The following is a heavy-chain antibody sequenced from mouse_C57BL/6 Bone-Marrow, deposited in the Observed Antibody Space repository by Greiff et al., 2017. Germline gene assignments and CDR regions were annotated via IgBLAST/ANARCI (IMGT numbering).Heavy chain of an antibody. V-gene: IGHV5-16*01. CDR2: INYDGSST. CDR3: ARGRDGYYAMDY. CDR1: GFTFSDYY. D-gene: IGHD2-3*01. J-gene: IGHJ4*01. Sequence: EVHLVESEGGLVQPGSSMKLSCTASGFTFSDYYMAWVRQVPEKGLEWVANINYDGSSTYYLDSLKGRFIISRDNAKNILYLQMSSLKSEDTATYLCARGRDGYYAMDYWGQGTSVTVSS.